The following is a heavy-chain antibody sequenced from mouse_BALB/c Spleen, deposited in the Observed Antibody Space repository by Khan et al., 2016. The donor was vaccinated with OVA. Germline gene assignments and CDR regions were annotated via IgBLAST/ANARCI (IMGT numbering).Heavy chain of an antibody. D-gene: IGHD3-3*01. CDR1: GYSITSGYY. Sequence: EVQLQESGPGLVKPSQSLSLTCSVTGYSITSGYYWNWIRQFPGNKLEWMGYKVYDGSNNYNPSLKNRISITRDTSKNQFFLQLNSVNTEDTATYDCERGGRWFAHWGHGTLVTVSA. V-gene: IGHV3-6*02. CDR3: ERGGRWFAH. CDR2: KVYDGSN. J-gene: IGHJ3*01.